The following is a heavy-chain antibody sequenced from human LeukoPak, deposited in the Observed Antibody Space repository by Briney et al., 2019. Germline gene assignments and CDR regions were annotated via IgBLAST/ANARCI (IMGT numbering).Heavy chain of an antibody. V-gene: IGHV4-39*01. Sequence: SETLSLTCTVSGGSISSSSYYWGWIRQPPGKGLEWIGSIYYSGSTYYNPSLKSRVTISVDTSKNQFSLKLSSVTAADTAVYYCARLPNDFWSGYYDYYGMDVWGQGTTVTVSS. J-gene: IGHJ6*02. CDR1: GGSISSSSYY. CDR2: IYYSGST. CDR3: ARLPNDFWSGYYDYYGMDV. D-gene: IGHD3-3*01.